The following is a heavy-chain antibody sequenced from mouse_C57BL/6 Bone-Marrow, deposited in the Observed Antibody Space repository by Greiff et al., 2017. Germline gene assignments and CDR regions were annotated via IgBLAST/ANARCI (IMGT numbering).Heavy chain of an antibody. J-gene: IGHJ4*01. Sequence: VQRVESGPELVKPGASVKISCKASGYAFSSSWMNWVKQRPGKGLEWIGRIYPGDGDTNYNGKFKGKATLTADKSSSTAYMQLSSLPSEDSAVYFCAVGIYYGYAMDYWGQGTSVIGSS. V-gene: IGHV1-82*01. CDR2: IYPGDGDT. CDR1: GYAFSSSW. D-gene: IGHD1-1*01. CDR3: AVGIYYGYAMDY.